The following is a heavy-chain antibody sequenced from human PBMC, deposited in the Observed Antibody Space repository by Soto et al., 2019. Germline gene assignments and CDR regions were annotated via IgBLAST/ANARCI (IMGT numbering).Heavy chain of an antibody. CDR2: INPNSGGT. CDR3: ARHIGSSWYLNYYYGMDV. CDR1: GYTFTRYY. J-gene: IGHJ6*02. Sequence: ASVKVSCKASGYTFTRYYMHWVRQAPGQGLEWMGWINPNSGGTNYAQKFQGRVTMTRDTSISTAYMELSRLRSDDTAVYYCARHIGSSWYLNYYYGMDVWGQGTTVSVAS. V-gene: IGHV1-2*02. D-gene: IGHD6-13*01.